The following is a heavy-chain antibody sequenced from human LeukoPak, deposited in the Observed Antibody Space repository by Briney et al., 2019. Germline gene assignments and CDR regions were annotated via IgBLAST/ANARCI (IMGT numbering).Heavy chain of an antibody. J-gene: IGHJ6*02. CDR3: AKDLTVRVHYYYGMDV. V-gene: IGHV3-30*18. CDR2: ISYDGSNK. D-gene: IGHD3-9*01. CDR1: GFTFSSYG. Sequence: GGSLRLSCAASGFTFSSYGVHWVRQAPGKGLEWVAVISYDGSNKYYADSVKGRFTISRDNSKNTLYLQMNSLRAEDTAVYYCAKDLTVRVHYYYGMDVWGQGTTVTVSS.